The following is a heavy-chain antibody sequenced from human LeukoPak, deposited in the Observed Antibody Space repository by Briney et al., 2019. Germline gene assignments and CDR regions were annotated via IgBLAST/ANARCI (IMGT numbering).Heavy chain of an antibody. CDR2: INSDGSTT. CDR1: GFTFSNYW. CDR3: ARRVEGVVYGMDV. Sequence: GGSLRLSCAASGFTFSNYWMHWVRHAPGKGLVWVSRINSDGSTTNNADSVKGRFTISRDNAKNTLYLQMNSLRAEDTAVYYCARRVEGVVYGMDVWGQGTTVTVSS. D-gene: IGHD2-15*01. J-gene: IGHJ6*02. V-gene: IGHV3-74*01.